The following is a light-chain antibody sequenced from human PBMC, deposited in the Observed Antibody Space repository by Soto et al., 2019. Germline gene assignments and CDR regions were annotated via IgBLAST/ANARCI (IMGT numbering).Light chain of an antibody. CDR1: QSVSSSY. CDR2: GAS. CDR3: QQRNDWPLT. V-gene: IGKV3D-20*02. J-gene: IGKJ5*01. Sequence: EIVFTQSPRTLSLSPGERATLSCRASQSVSSSYLDWYQQKPGQAPRLLIYGASRRATGIPDRFSGRGSGTDFTLPISRLEPEDFAVDYCQQRNDWPLTFGQGTRMEIK.